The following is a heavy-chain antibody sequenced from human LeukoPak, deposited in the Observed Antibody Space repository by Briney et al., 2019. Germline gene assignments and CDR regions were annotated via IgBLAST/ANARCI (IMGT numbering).Heavy chain of an antibody. CDR1: GYSFTGYW. D-gene: IGHD6-13*01. CDR3: ARRRGIAAAGTGVDY. J-gene: IGHJ4*02. CDR2: IYPGDSDT. V-gene: IGHV5-51*01. Sequence: GESLKISCKGSGYSFTGYWIGWVRQMPGKGLEWMGIIYPGDSDTRYSPSFQGQVTISADKSISTAYLQWSSLKASDTAMYYCARRRGIAAAGTGVDYWGQGTLVTVSS.